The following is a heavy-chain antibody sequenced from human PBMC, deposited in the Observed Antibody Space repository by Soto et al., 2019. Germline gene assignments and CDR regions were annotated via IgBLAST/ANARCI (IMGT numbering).Heavy chain of an antibody. CDR3: ARIEGSGSYYRRLYYYGMDV. J-gene: IGHJ6*02. D-gene: IGHD3-10*01. CDR2: INPNSGGT. Sequence: VASVKVSCKASGYTFTGYYMHWVRQAPGQGLEWMGWINPNSGGTNYAQKFQGRVTMTRDTPISTAYMELSRLRSDDTAVYYCARIEGSGSYYRRLYYYGMDVWGQGTTVTVSS. V-gene: IGHV1-2*02. CDR1: GYTFTGYY.